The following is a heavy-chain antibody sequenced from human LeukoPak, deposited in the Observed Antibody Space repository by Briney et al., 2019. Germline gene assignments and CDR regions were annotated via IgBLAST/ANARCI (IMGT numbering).Heavy chain of an antibody. CDR1: GYTFTSYG. CDR3: ARDLGIELLWFGEYSTPFDP. J-gene: IGHJ5*02. Sequence: ASVKVSCKASGYTFTSYGISWVRQAPGQGLEWMGWISAYNGNTNYAQKLQGRVTMTTDTSTSTAYMELRRLRSDDTAVYYCARDLGIELLWFGEYSTPFDPWGQGTLVTVSS. D-gene: IGHD3-10*01. CDR2: ISAYNGNT. V-gene: IGHV1-18*01.